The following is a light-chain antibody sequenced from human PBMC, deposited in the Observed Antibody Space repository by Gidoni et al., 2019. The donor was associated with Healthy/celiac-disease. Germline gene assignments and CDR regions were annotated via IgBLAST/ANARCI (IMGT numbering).Light chain of an antibody. CDR3: QVWDSSSDHHVV. J-gene: IGLJ2*01. Sequence: SYVLTQPPSVSVAPGTTARITCGGNHIGSKSVHWYQQKPGQAPVLVIDYDSDRPSGTPERCSGSNSGNTATLTISRVEAGDEADDYCQVWDSSSDHHVVFGGGTKLTVL. CDR1: HIGSKS. V-gene: IGLV3-21*04. CDR2: YDS.